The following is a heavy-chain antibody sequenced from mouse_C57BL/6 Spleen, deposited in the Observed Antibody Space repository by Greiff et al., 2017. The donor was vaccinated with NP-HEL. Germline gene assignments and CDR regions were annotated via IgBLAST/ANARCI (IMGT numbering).Heavy chain of an antibody. D-gene: IGHD2-3*01. CDR2: IDPSDSYT. Sequence: QVQLQQPGAELVKPGASVKLSCKASGYTFTSYWMQWVKQRPGQGLEWIGEIDPSDSYTNYNQKFKGKATLTVDTSSSTAYMQLSSLTSDDSAVYYCAISIYDSYWYFDVWGTGTTVTVSS. V-gene: IGHV1-50*01. J-gene: IGHJ1*03. CDR3: AISIYDSYWYFDV. CDR1: GYTFTSYW.